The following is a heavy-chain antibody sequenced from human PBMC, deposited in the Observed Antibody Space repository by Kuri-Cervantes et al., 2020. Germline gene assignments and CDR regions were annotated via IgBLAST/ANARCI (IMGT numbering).Heavy chain of an antibody. CDR3: ARDTYGSGSAYYYYYGMDV. J-gene: IGHJ6*02. CDR2: ISYDGSNK. V-gene: IGHV3-30*03. D-gene: IGHD3-10*01. CDR1: GFTFSSYG. Sequence: GESLKISCAASGFTFSSYGMHWVRQAPGKGLEWVAVISYDGSNKYYADSVKGRFTISRDNSKNTLYLQMNSLRAEDTAVYYCARDTYGSGSAYYYYYGMDVWGQGTTVTVSS.